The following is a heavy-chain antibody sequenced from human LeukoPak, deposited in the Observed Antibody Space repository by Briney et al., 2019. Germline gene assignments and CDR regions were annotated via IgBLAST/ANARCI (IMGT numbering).Heavy chain of an antibody. D-gene: IGHD3-3*01. CDR1: GGSFSGYY. V-gene: IGHV4-34*01. J-gene: IGHJ6*03. CDR3: ARHANSSYYDFWSGYYPPYYYYYMDV. Sequence: PSETLSLTCAVYGGSFSGYYWSWIRQPPRKGLKVSGEMNHGGSTNYYHSLKIPAPISVDTSKNQFSLKLSSVPATDTAVYYCARHANSSYYDFWSGYYPPYYYYYMDVWGKGTAVTVSS. CDR2: MNHGGST.